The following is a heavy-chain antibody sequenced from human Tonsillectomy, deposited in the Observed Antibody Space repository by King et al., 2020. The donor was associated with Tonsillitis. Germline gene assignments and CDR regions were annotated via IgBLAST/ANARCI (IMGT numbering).Heavy chain of an antibody. CDR2: ISWDGGNT. V-gene: IGHV3-43*02. CDR1: GFPFDDYA. D-gene: IGHD6-19*01. Sequence: VQLVESGGGVVQPGGTLRLSCAASGFPFDDYAMHWVRQAPGKGLEWVSLISWDGGNTYYADSMKGRFTISRDNSKNSLYLPMNSLRTEDTALYYCAKDGHIAVAGGYYYYMDVWGKGTTVTVSS. J-gene: IGHJ6*03. CDR3: AKDGHIAVAGGYYYYMDV.